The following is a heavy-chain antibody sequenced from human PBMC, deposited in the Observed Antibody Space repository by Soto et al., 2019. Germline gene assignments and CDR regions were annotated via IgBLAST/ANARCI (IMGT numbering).Heavy chain of an antibody. D-gene: IGHD1-26*01. V-gene: IGHV1-69*01. CDR2: IIPIFGTA. Sequence: QVQLVQSGAEVKKPGSSVKVSCKASGGTFSSYAISWVRQAPGQGLEWMGGIIPIFGTANYAQKCQGRVTITADESTGTAYMEQSSLRSEDRAVYYCARGGGIVGAPAKFDYWGQGTLVTVSS. CDR3: ARGGGIVGAPAKFDY. CDR1: GGTFSSYA. J-gene: IGHJ4*02.